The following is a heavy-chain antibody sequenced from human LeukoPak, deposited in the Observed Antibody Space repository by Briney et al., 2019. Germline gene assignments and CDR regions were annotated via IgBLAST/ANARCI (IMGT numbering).Heavy chain of an antibody. J-gene: IGHJ6*02. CDR3: ARDHCTSSGCYEYYYYGMDV. D-gene: IGHD2-2*01. Sequence: GASVKVSCKASRYTFTDYYMHWVRQAPGQGLEWMGWINPNSGGTNSAQKFQGRVTMTRDTSVSTAYMELSRLRSDDTAVYYCARDHCTSSGCYEYYYYGMDVWGQGTTVTVSS. CDR2: INPNSGGT. CDR1: RYTFTDYY. V-gene: IGHV1-2*02.